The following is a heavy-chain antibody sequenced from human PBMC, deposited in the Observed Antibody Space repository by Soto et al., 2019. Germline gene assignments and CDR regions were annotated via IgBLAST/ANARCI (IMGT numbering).Heavy chain of an antibody. CDR3: AREELVYYFDY. J-gene: IGHJ4*02. CDR2: IWYDGSNK. V-gene: IGHV3-33*01. Sequence: QVQLVESGGGVVQPGRSPRLSCAASGFTFSSYGMHWVRQAPGKGLEWVAVIWYDGSNKYYADSVKGRFTISRDNSKNTLYLQMNSLRAEDTAVYYCAREELVYYFDYWGQGTLVTVSS. CDR1: GFTFSSYG. D-gene: IGHD6-13*01.